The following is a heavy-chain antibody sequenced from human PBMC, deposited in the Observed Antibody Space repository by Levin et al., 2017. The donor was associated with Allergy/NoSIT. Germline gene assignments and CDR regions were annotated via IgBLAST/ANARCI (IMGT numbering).Heavy chain of an antibody. CDR1: GYTFTTYA. CDR3: ARVVGRCSSTSCYLAY. Sequence: PGASVKVSCKASGYTFTTYAMTWVRQAPGQGLEWMGCISTNTGNPTYAQAFRGRIVFSMDTSVSTAYLQISSLKAEDTAVYYCARVVGRCSSTSCYLAYWGPGTLVTVSS. J-gene: IGHJ4*02. CDR2: ISTNTGNP. V-gene: IGHV7-4-1*02. D-gene: IGHD2-2*01.